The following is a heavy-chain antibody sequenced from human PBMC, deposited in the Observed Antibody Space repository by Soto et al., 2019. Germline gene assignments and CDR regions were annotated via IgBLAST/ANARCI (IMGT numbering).Heavy chain of an antibody. V-gene: IGHV1-2*02. CDR1: GYTFTGYY. Sequence: ASVKVSCKASGYTFTGYYMHWVRQAPGQGLEWMGWINPNSGGTNYAQKFQGRVTMTRDTSISTAYMELSRLRSDDTAVYYCASLAYCGGDCYSLLGYWGQGTLVTVSS. CDR3: ASLAYCGGDCYSLLGY. J-gene: IGHJ4*02. D-gene: IGHD2-21*02. CDR2: INPNSGGT.